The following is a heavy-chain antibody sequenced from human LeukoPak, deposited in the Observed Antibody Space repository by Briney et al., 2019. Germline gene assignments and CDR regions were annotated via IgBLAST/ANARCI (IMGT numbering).Heavy chain of an antibody. J-gene: IGHJ4*02. CDR3: ARARGRYIDFLDY. D-gene: IGHD3-9*01. CDR2: FFYRGST. CDR1: GGSISSNYY. V-gene: IGHV4-39*02. Sequence: PSETLPLTCTVSGGSISSNYYWGWIRQPPGKGLEWIVSFFYRGSTYYNPSLKSRVTISVDTSKNQFSLRLSSVTAADTAVYYCARARGRYIDFLDYWGQGTLITVSS.